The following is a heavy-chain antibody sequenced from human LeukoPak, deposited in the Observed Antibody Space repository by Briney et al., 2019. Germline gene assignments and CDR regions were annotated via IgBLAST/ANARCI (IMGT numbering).Heavy chain of an antibody. CDR3: AKDNALRYFDWLSHYFNFDY. CDR1: GFTFSSYD. J-gene: IGHJ4*02. CDR2: ISGSGGST. V-gene: IGHV3-23*01. Sequence: GGSLRLSCAASGFTFSSYDMNWVRQAPGKGLEWVSAISGSGGSTYYADSVKGRFTISRDNSKNTLYLQMNSLRAEDTAVYYCAKDNALRYFDWLSHYFNFDYWVQGTLVTVSS. D-gene: IGHD3-9*01.